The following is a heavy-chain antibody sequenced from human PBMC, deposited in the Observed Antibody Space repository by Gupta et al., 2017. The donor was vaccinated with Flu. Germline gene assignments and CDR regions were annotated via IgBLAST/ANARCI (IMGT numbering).Heavy chain of an antibody. CDR2: ISPSSTYI. D-gene: IGHD6-19*01. Sequence: EVQLVESGGGLVKPGGSLRLSCATSGFTFSFYRMNWVRQAPGKGLEWVSFISPSSTYIYYADSVKGRFTISRDNAKSSLYLQINNLRAEDTAVYYCAGDEYRSGTYASHYMELWGKGTTVTVSS. J-gene: IGHJ6*03. CDR3: AGDEYRSGTYASHYMEL. CDR1: GFTFSFYR. V-gene: IGHV3-21*01.